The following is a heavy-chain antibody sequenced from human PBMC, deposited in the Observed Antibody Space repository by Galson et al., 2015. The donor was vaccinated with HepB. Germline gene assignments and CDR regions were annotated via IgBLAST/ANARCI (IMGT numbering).Heavy chain of an antibody. J-gene: IGHJ3*02. CDR2: IYPDDSDT. CDR3: TRHHYGDALRTIAFDI. V-gene: IGHV5-51*01. Sequence: QSGAEVKKPGESLKISCKGSGYSFTSYWIGWVRQMPGKGLEWMGIIYPDDSDTRYGPSFQGQVTISADKSISTAYLQWSSLKASDTAIYYCTRHHYGDALRTIAFDIWGQGTMVTVSS. D-gene: IGHD4-17*01. CDR1: GYSFTSYW.